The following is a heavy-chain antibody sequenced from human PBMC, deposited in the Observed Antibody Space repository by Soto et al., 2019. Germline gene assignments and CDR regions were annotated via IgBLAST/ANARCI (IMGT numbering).Heavy chain of an antibody. J-gene: IGHJ5*02. D-gene: IGHD2-8*01. V-gene: IGHV1-8*01. CDR3: ARAGDIVLMVYSNWFDL. Sequence: ASVKVSCKASGYTFTSYDINWVRQATGQGLEWMGWMNPNSGNTGYAQKFQGRVTMTRNTSISTAYMELSSLSSEDTAVYYCARAGDIVLMVYSNWFDLWGHGTLVTVSS. CDR2: MNPNSGNT. CDR1: GYTFTSYD.